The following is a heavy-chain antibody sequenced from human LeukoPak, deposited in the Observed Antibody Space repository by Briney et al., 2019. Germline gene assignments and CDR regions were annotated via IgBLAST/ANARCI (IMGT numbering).Heavy chain of an antibody. CDR3: ARQSYRGSYLLYWFDP. Sequence: ASVKVSCKASGYTFTSYYMHWVRQAPGQGLEWMGIINPSGGSTSYAQKFQGRVTMTRDTSTSTVYMELSSLRSEDTAVYYCARQSYRGSYLLYWFDPWGQGTVVTVSS. J-gene: IGHJ5*02. V-gene: IGHV1-46*01. D-gene: IGHD1-26*01. CDR2: INPSGGST. CDR1: GYTFTSYY.